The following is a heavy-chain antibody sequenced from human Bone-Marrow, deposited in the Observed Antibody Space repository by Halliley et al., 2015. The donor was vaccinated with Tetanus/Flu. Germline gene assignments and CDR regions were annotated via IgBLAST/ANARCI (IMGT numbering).Heavy chain of an antibody. Sequence: WIGDSMAVGNTNYNPPLKSRIPISVDKSKTQFSLNLRSVPAADTAVYYCARRIPAAAGGGFDYWGQGALVTVSP. D-gene: IGHD6-13*01. CDR3: ARRIPAAAGGGFDY. J-gene: IGHJ4*02. CDR2: SMAVGNT. V-gene: IGHV4-61*05.